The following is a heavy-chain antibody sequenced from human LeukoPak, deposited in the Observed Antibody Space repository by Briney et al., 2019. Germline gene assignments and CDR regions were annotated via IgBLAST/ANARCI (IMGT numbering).Heavy chain of an antibody. V-gene: IGHV1-46*01. D-gene: IGHD1-26*01. J-gene: IGHJ5*02. CDR1: GYSFTGHY. CDR3: ARDNSVGDTAWWFDP. CDR2: INPGGSWT. Sequence: ASVKVSCKSSGYSFTGHYMHWVRQAPGQGLEWMGVINPGGSWTSYAQKFQGRVTMTRDMSTSTDYMELSSLRSEDTAVYYCARDNSVGDTAWWFDPWGQGTLVTVSS.